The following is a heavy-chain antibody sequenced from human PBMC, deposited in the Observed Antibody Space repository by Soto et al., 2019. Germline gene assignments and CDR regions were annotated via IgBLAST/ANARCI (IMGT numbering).Heavy chain of an antibody. CDR3: ARDPIADYYYYYGMDV. V-gene: IGHV4-30-4*01. Sequence: SETLSLTCTVSGGSISSGDYYWGWILHPPGKCLEWIGYIYYSGSTYYNPSLKSRVTISVDTSKNQFSLKLSSVTAADTAVYYCARDPIADYYYYYGMDVWGQGTTVTVSS. J-gene: IGHJ6*02. CDR1: GGSISSGDYY. CDR2: IYYSGST.